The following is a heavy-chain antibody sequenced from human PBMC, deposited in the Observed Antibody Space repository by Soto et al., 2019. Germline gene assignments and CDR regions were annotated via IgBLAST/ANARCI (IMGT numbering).Heavy chain of an antibody. J-gene: IGHJ4*02. CDR1: GGTFSTYA. Sequence: QVQLVQSGAEVKQPGSSVKVSCKTSGGTFSTYAIYWVRQAPGQGLEWMGAIIPLFGTADYAQKFQGRVTITAHESTSTAYMELSSLRSEDTAVYYCAIPKGSYSSGYYYFDYWGQGTLVTVSS. CDR2: IIPLFGTA. CDR3: AIPKGSYSSGYYYFDY. V-gene: IGHV1-69*01. D-gene: IGHD6-19*01.